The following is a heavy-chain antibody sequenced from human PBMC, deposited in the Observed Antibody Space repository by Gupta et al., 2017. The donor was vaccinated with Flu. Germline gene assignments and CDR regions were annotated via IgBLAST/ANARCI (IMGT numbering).Heavy chain of an antibody. V-gene: IGHV4-31*11. J-gene: IGHJ5*02. Sequence: QVQLQASGPGLVKPSQTLSLPCAVSGGSITIGGYYWNWIRQHPGKGLEWIGYIYYNGKTYYNPSRKSRVTVSVDTSKNHFALKLTSVTAEDTAVYYCARGSVMTVATFGNWFDPWGQGTLVTVSS. CDR2: IYYNGKT. CDR1: GGSITIGGYY. CDR3: ARGSVMTVATFGNWFDP. D-gene: IGHD4-17*01.